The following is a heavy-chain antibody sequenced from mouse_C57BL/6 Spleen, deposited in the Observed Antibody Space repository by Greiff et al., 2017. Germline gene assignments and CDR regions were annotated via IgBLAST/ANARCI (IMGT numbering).Heavy chain of an antibody. V-gene: IGHV5-12*01. CDR2: ISNGGGST. CDR1: GFTFSDYY. D-gene: IGHD6-1*01. J-gene: IGHJ2*01. Sequence: EVKLMESGGGLVQPGGSLKLSCAASGFTFSDYYMYWVRQTPEKRLEWVAYISNGGGSTYYPDTVKGRFTISRDNAKNTLYLQMSRLKSEDTAMYYCARHSRGYFDYWGQAPLSQSPQ. CDR3: ARHSRGYFDY.